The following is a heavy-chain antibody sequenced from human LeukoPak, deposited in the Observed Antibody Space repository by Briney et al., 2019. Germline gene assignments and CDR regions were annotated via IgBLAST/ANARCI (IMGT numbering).Heavy chain of an antibody. V-gene: IGHV4-39*07. CDR3: ARGQNL. CDR2: IYYTGTT. Sequence: SETLSLTCNVSGGSITSTSYNWGWIRQPPGKGLEWLGNIYYTGTTYYNPSLKSRVTISVDTSKNQFSLRLSSVTAADTAVYYCARGQNLWGQGTLVTVSS. J-gene: IGHJ5*02. CDR1: GGSITSTSYN.